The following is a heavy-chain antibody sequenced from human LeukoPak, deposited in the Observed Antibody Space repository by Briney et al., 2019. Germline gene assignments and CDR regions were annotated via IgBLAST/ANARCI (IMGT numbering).Heavy chain of an antibody. CDR2: INDSGRI. V-gene: IGHV4-34*01. D-gene: IGHD1/OR15-1a*01. J-gene: IGHJ6*03. CDR1: GGSFSNYY. CDR3: ARRWNNGRNYYIDV. Sequence: PSETLSLTCAVYGGSFSNYYWSWIRQPPGKGLEWIGEINDSGRINYNPSLMSRVTVSVDTSKNQFSLRLTSVTATDTAVYYCARRWNNGRNYYIDVWGNGATVSVSS.